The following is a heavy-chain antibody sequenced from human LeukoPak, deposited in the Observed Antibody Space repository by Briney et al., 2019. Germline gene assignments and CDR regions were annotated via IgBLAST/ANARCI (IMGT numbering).Heavy chain of an antibody. CDR3: ARLRDYDSSGYYTGLYYFDY. J-gene: IGHJ4*02. CDR2: IYYSGST. V-gene: IGHV4-59*08. D-gene: IGHD3-22*01. CDR1: GGSISSYY. Sequence: PAETLSLTCTVSGGSISSYYWSWIRQPPGKGLEWIGYIYYSGSTNYNPSLKSRVTISVDTSKNQLSLKLSSVTAADTAVYYCARLRDYDSSGYYTGLYYFDYWGQGTLVTVSS.